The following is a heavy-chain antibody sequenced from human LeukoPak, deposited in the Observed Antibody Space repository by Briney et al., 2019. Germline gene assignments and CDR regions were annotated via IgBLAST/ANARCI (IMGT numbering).Heavy chain of an antibody. V-gene: IGHV3-23*01. J-gene: IGHJ4*02. Sequence: GGSLRLSCAASGFTFSSYGMSWVRQAPGKGLEWVSAISGSGGSTYYADSVKGRFTISRDNSKNTLYLQMNSLRAEDTAVYYCAKGGWDLLGHFDYWGQGTLVTVSS. CDR1: GFTFSSYG. D-gene: IGHD1-26*01. CDR3: AKGGWDLLGHFDY. CDR2: ISGSGGST.